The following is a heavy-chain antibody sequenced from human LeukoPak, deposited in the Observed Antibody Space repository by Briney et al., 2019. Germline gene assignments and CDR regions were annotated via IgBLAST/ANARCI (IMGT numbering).Heavy chain of an antibody. Sequence: GGSLRLSCAASGFTVSSNYMNWVRQAPGKGLEWVSVIYSGGSTYYADSAKGRFTISRDNSKNTVYLQMNSLRGEDTAVYYCARAEVIAIFDFWGQGAPVTVSS. CDR2: IYSGGST. CDR3: ARAEVIAIFDF. CDR1: GFTVSSNY. J-gene: IGHJ4*02. V-gene: IGHV3-66*02. D-gene: IGHD2-21*01.